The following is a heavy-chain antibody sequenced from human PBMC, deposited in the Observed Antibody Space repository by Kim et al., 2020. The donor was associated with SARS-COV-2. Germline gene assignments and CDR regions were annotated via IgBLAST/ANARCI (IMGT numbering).Heavy chain of an antibody. J-gene: IGHJ4*02. CDR3: ARVGRPATYYYGSGSYTFDY. Sequence: SETLSLTCAVSGGSISSSNWGSWVRQPPGKGLEWIGEIYHSGSTNYNPSLKSRVTISVDKSKNQFSLKLSSVTAADTAVYYCARVGRPATYYYGSGSYTFDYWGQGTLVTVSS. CDR2: IYHSGST. CDR1: GGSISSSNW. V-gene: IGHV4-4*02. D-gene: IGHD3-10*01.